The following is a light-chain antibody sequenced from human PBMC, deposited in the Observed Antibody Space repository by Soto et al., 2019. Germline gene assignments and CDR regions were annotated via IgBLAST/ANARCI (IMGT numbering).Light chain of an antibody. CDR1: QSVTGSH. CDR3: LLSFSPERYT. J-gene: IGKJ2*01. CDR2: GAS. V-gene: IGKV3-20*01. Sequence: DIVLTQTPGTLSLSPGERATLSCRASQSVTGSHLAWYQQKPGQAPRLLIYGASTRATGIPDRFSGSGSDTDFSLTIRRLDPEDFAMYYCLLSFSPERYTFGPGTKVQIK.